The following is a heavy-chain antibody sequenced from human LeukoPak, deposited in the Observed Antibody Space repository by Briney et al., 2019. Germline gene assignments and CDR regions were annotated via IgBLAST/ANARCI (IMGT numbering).Heavy chain of an antibody. Sequence: PGGSLRLSCAASGFTFSSYWMSWVRQAPGKGLEWVSAISGSGGSTYYADSVKGRFTISRDNSKNTLFLQMNSLRAEDTAFYYCAKQPQQDYDDNRGFDYWGQGTLVTVSS. V-gene: IGHV3-23*01. CDR1: GFTFSSYW. CDR2: ISGSGGST. J-gene: IGHJ4*02. CDR3: AKQPQQDYDDNRGFDY. D-gene: IGHD4-17*01.